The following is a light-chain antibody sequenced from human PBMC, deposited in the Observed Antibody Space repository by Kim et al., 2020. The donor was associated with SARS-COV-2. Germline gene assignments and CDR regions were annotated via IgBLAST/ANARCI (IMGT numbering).Light chain of an antibody. CDR2: RDS. CDR1: NIGSKN. V-gene: IGLV3-9*01. CDR3: QVWDSSNVV. Sequence: VARGQTARITCGGNNIGSKNVHWYQQKPGQAPVLVIYRDSNRPSGIPERFSGSNSGNTATLTISRAQAGDEADYYCQVWDSSNVVFGGGTKLTVL. J-gene: IGLJ2*01.